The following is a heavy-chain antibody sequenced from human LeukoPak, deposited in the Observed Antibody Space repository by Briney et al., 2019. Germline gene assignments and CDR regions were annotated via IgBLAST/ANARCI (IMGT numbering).Heavy chain of an antibody. V-gene: IGHV1-18*01. CDR3: ARYNWGLGYYYYMDV. CDR2: ISAYTGNT. CDR1: GYTFTSYG. Sequence: ASVKVSCKASGYTFTSYGISWVRQAPGQGLEWMGWISAYTGNTNYAQKFQDRVTMTTDTSTSTAYMELRSLRSDDTAVYYCARYNWGLGYYYYMDVWGKGTTVTISS. D-gene: IGHD1-1*01. J-gene: IGHJ6*03.